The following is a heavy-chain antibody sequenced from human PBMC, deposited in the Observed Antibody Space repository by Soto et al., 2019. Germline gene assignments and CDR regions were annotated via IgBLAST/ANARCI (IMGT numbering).Heavy chain of an antibody. CDR2: IIPVVGTT. J-gene: IGHJ4*02. Sequence: QVQLVQSGAEVKKPGSSVKVSCKASGDTFTTNSLNWVRQAPGQGLEWMGGIIPVVGTTKYAQEYQDRVTITGDKSTNTAYMELSSLRSDDTAVYYCARGLLYATTYFDYWGQGTPVTVSS. D-gene: IGHD2-8*01. V-gene: IGHV1-69*06. CDR1: GDTFTTNS. CDR3: ARGLLYATTYFDY.